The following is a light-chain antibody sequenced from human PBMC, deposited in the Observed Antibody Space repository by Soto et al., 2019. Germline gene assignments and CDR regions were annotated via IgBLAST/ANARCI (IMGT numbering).Light chain of an antibody. CDR3: CSYAGSSPLYV. Sequence: QSALTQPASVSGSAGRSITISCTASSSHIGSSNLVSWYQHHSGKAPKLIIYEGDKRPSGVSNRFSGSKSGKTASLTISGLQAEDEGTYYCCSYAGSSPLYVFGTGTKVTVL. V-gene: IGLV2-23*01. CDR2: EGD. CDR1: SSHIGSSNL. J-gene: IGLJ1*01.